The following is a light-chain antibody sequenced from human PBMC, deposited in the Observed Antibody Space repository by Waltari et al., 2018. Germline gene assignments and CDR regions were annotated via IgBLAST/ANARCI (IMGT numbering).Light chain of an antibody. CDR2: DAS. V-gene: IGKV3-11*01. Sequence: DIVLTQSPATVSLSPGERATLSCRTRQRVSSFVAWYHQKPGQPPRLLIADASNRASGISDRITASGSGLDFTLTISSLEPEDVGVYYCQQRDNWPWTFGQGTKVEIK. CDR3: QQRDNWPWT. J-gene: IGKJ1*01. CDR1: QRVSSF.